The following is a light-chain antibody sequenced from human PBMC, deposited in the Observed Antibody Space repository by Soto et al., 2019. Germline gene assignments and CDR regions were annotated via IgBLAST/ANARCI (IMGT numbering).Light chain of an antibody. CDR2: DAS. J-gene: IGLJ2*01. V-gene: IGLV2-14*03. CDR1: SSDIGAYNY. Sequence: QSALTQPASVSGSPGQSITISCTGTSSDIGAYNYVSWYQQHPGKAPKLMIYDASDRPSGVSNRFSGSKSGNTASLTISGIQAEDEADYYCASYASSNTVLFGGGTKLTVL. CDR3: ASYASSNTVL.